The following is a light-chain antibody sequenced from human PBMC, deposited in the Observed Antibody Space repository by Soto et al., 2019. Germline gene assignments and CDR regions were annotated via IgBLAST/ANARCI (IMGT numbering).Light chain of an antibody. CDR2: LGS. Sequence: DVVMTQSPLSLPVTLGQPASISCRSNQSLVHSDGIAYFSWFQQRPGQSPQLLIYLGSNRASGVPDRFSGSGSGTDFTLKISRVEAEDVGVYYCMQGTHWPITFGQGTRLEIK. CDR1: QSLVHSDGIAY. V-gene: IGKV2-28*01. J-gene: IGKJ5*01. CDR3: MQGTHWPIT.